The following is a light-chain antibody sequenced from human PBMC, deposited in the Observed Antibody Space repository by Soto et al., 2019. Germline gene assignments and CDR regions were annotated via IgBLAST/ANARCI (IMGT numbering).Light chain of an antibody. J-gene: IGKJ4*01. V-gene: IGKV3-11*01. CDR2: DAS. Sequence: EIVLTQSPATLSLSRGERATLSCRASQSVTTFLAWYQQKPGQAPRLLIYDASNRAAGIPARFSGSGSGTDFTLTISSLEPEDFAVYYCQQRSNWPPLITFGGGTKVEI. CDR3: QQRSNWPPLIT. CDR1: QSVTTF.